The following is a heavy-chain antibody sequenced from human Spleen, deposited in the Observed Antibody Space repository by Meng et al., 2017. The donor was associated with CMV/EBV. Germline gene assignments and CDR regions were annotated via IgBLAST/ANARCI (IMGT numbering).Heavy chain of an antibody. CDR3: ARDRIPARPGLFYP. CDR2: ISYDGNNK. Sequence: SLKISCAASGFTFSNYAMHWVRQAPGKGLEWVAVISYDGNNKYYADSVKGRFTISRDNSKNTLHLQMNSLRGEDTAVYYCARDRIPARPGLFYPWGQGTLVTVSS. D-gene: IGHD6-6*01. J-gene: IGHJ5*02. CDR1: GFTFSNYA. V-gene: IGHV3-30*04.